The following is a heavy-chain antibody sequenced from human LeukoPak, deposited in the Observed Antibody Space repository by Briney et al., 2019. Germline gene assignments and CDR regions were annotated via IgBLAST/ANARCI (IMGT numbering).Heavy chain of an antibody. J-gene: IGHJ4*02. CDR3: ARWSSGYYTASGFDY. CDR2: INPSGGST. CDR1: GYTFTSHY. D-gene: IGHD3-3*01. Sequence: GASVKVSCKASGYTFTSHYMHWVRQAPGQGLEWMGIINPSGGSTSYAQKFQGRVTMTTDTSTSTAYMELRSLRSDDTAVYYCARWSSGYYTASGFDYWGQGTLVTVSS. V-gene: IGHV1-46*01.